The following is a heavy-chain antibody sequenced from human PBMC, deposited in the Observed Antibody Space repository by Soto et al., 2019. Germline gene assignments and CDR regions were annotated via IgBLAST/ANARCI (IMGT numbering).Heavy chain of an antibody. CDR3: ARELAYCGGDCYSDAFDI. CDR1: GGSISSYY. D-gene: IGHD2-21*02. J-gene: IGHJ3*02. CDR2: IYYSGST. Sequence: PSETLSLTCTVSGGSISSYYWSWIRQPPGKGLEWIGYIYYSGSTNYNPSLKSRVTISVDTSKNQFSLKLSSVTAADTAVYYCARELAYCGGDCYSDAFDIWGQGTMVTVSS. V-gene: IGHV4-59*01.